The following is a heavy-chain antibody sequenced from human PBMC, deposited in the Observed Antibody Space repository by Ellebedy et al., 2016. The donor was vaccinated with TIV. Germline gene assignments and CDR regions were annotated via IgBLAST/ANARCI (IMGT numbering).Heavy chain of an antibody. J-gene: IGHJ4*02. V-gene: IGHV4-59*08. CDR3: ARHFRYTYGHLID. Sequence: MPSETLSLTCSVSAGSVSSHYWRWSRQPPGQGLEWIADIFYRGSTNYNPSLKSRVTVSVDTSKNQFSLTLDSVTAADMAVYYCARHFRYTYGHLIDWGPGILVTVSS. CDR2: IFYRGST. CDR1: AGSVSSHY. D-gene: IGHD5-18*01.